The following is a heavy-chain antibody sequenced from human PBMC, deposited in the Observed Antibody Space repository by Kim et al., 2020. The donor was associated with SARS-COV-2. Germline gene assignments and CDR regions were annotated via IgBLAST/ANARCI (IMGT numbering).Heavy chain of an antibody. CDR3: ARRIAARRPNDY. V-gene: IGHV4-34*01. Sequence: SETLSLTCAVYGGSFSGYYWSWIRQPPGKGLEWIGEINHSGSTNYNPSLKSRVTISVDTSKNQFSLKLSSVTAADTAVYYCARRIAARRPNDYWGQGTLVTVSS. D-gene: IGHD6-6*01. CDR2: INHSGST. CDR1: GGSFSGYY. J-gene: IGHJ4*02.